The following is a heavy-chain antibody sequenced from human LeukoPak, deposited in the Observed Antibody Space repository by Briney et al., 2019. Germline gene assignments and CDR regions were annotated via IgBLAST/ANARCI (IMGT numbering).Heavy chain of an antibody. V-gene: IGHV3-48*04. CDR2: ISSSSSTI. CDR1: GFTFSSYS. Sequence: GGSLRLSCAASGFTFSSYSMNWVRQAPGKGLEWVSYISSSSSTIYYTDSVKGRFTISRDNAKNSLYLQMNSLRAEDTAVYYCARDSSPDIVVVPATNYYYYYMDVWGKGTTVTVSS. D-gene: IGHD2-2*01. CDR3: ARDSSPDIVVVPATNYYYYYMDV. J-gene: IGHJ6*03.